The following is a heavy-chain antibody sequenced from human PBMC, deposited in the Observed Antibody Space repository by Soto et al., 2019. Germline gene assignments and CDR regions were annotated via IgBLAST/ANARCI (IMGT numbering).Heavy chain of an antibody. CDR3: ARGGYGPPSLFDF. CDR1: GASINTGDNY. D-gene: IGHD5-18*01. Sequence: PSETLSLTCTVSGASINTGDNYWTWIRQPPGKGLEWIGYIYDGGSNYFNPTLKGRVAISADTSKNEFSLSLTSVSVADTAVYFCARGGYGPPSLFDFWGHGALVTVSS. CDR2: IYDGGSN. V-gene: IGHV4-30-4*01. J-gene: IGHJ4*01.